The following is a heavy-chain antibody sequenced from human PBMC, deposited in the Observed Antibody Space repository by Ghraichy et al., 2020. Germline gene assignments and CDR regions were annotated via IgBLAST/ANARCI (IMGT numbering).Heavy chain of an antibody. CDR3: AKVEYSTPGNYFDY. CDR2: ISGSGGST. V-gene: IGHV3-23*01. CDR1: GFSFSSYV. J-gene: IGHJ4*02. D-gene: IGHD6-13*01. Sequence: ESLNISCAGSGFSFSSYVMSWVRQAPGKGLEWVSGISGSGGSTYYADSVRGRFTISRDNSKNSLGLQMSSLRAEDTAVYFCAKVEYSTPGNYFDYWGQGTLVTVSS.